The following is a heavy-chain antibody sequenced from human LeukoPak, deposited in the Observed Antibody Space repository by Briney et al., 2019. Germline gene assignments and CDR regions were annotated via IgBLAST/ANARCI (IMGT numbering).Heavy chain of an antibody. CDR2: INHSGST. D-gene: IGHD4-23*01. CDR1: GGSFSGYY. Sequence: SETLCLTCAVYGGSFSGYYWSWIRQPPGKGLEWIGEINHSGSTNYNPSLKSRVTISVDTSKNQFSLKLSSVTAADTAVYYCARSSVVTGVFDYWGQGTLVTVSS. J-gene: IGHJ4*02. V-gene: IGHV4-34*01. CDR3: ARSSVVTGVFDY.